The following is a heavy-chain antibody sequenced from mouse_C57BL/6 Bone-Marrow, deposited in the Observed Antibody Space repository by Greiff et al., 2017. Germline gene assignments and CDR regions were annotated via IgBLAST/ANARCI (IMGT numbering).Heavy chain of an antibody. D-gene: IGHD2-1*01. J-gene: IGHJ2*01. CDR2: IDPSDSYT. Sequence: QVQLKQPGAELVRPGTSVKLSCKASGYTFTSYWMHWVKQRPGQGLEWIGVIDPSDSYTNYNQKFKGQATLTVDTSSSTAYMQLSSLTSEDSAVYYCAYVNYGGFDYWGQGTTLTVSS. CDR1: GYTFTSYW. V-gene: IGHV1-59*01. CDR3: AYVNYGGFDY.